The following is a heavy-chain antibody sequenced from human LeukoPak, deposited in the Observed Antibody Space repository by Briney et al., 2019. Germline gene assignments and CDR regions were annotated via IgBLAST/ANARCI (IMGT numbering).Heavy chain of an antibody. V-gene: IGHV3-74*01. Sequence: GGSLRLSCAASGFTFSSYWMHWVRQAPGKGLVWVSRINSDGSSTSYADSVKGRFTISRDNAKNTLYLQMNSLRAEDTAVCYCARVLVAPSGDYWGQGTLVTVSS. CDR3: ARVLVAPSGDY. CDR1: GFTFSSYW. J-gene: IGHJ4*02. CDR2: INSDGSST. D-gene: IGHD2-8*02.